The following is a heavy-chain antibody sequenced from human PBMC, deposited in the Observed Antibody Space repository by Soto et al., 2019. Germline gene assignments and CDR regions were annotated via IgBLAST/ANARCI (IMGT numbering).Heavy chain of an antibody. V-gene: IGHV1-69*13. D-gene: IGHD6-6*01. CDR2: IIPIFGTA. Sequence: ASVKVSCKASGYTFTGYYMHWVRQAPGQGLEWMGGIIPIFGTANYAQKFQGRVTITADESTSTAYMELSSLRSEDTAVYYCARAASIAARHYYYYGMDVWGQGTTVTVSS. J-gene: IGHJ6*02. CDR3: ARAASIAARHYYYYGMDV. CDR1: GYTFTGYY.